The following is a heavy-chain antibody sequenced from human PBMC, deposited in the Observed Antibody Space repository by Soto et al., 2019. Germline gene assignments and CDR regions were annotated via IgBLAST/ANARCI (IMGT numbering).Heavy chain of an antibody. D-gene: IGHD3-22*01. V-gene: IGHV5-51*01. CDR3: ARVLYYYDSSGLDAFDI. CDR1: GYSFTSYW. Sequence: GESLKISCKGSGYSFTSYWIGWVRQMPGKGLEWVGIIYPGDSDTRYSPSFQGQVTISADKSISTAYLQWSSLKASDTAMYYCARVLYYYDSSGLDAFDIWGQGTMVTVSS. CDR2: IYPGDSDT. J-gene: IGHJ3*02.